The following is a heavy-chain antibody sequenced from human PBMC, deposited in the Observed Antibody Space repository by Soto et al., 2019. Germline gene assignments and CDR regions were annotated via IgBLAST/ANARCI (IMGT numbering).Heavy chain of an antibody. CDR1: GGTFSSYA. D-gene: IGHD1-7*01. CDR2: IIPIFGTA. CDR3: AGPPELTRIYYYYGMDV. Sequence: QVQLVQSWAEVKKPGSSVKVSCKASGGTFSSYAISWVRQAPGQGLEWMGGIIPIFGTANYAQKFQGRVTIPADESTSTAYMELSRLRSEDTAVYYCAGPPELTRIYYYYGMDVWGQGTTVTVSS. J-gene: IGHJ6*02. V-gene: IGHV1-69*12.